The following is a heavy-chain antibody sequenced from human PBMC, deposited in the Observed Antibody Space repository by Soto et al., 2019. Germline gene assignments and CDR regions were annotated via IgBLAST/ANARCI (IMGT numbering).Heavy chain of an antibody. J-gene: IGHJ5*02. Sequence: VQLVQSGPEVKKPGSSVKVSCKASGGSGANYAFNWVRQAPGQGLEWLGGIIPCVDSTEYAQKFQDRLKITADESTSTVYMELTGLRSEDTAVYYCASVFNRGVTVIRGIMVMGPHETWGLGTLVTVSS. CDR3: ASVFNRGVTVIRGIMVMGPHET. CDR2: IIPCVDST. V-gene: IGHV1-69*01. D-gene: IGHD3-10*01. CDR1: GGSGANYA.